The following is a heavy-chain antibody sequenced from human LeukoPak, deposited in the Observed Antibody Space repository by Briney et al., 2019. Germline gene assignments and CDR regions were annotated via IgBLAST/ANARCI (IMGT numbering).Heavy chain of an antibody. CDR2: IYSGGST. D-gene: IGHD4/OR15-4a*01. J-gene: IGHJ4*02. V-gene: IGHV3-53*01. CDR1: GLTVSSNY. CDR3: ARGGDYGLL. Sequence: GGSLRLSCVPTGLTVSSNYMSWVRQAPGKGLEWVSTIYSGGSTYYANSVKGRFTISRDISKNTLYLQMNSLGTDDTATYYCARGGDYGLLWGQGTLVTVSS.